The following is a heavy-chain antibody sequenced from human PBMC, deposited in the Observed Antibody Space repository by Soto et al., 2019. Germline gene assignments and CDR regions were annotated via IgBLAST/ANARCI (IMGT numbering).Heavy chain of an antibody. CDR2: FDPEDGET. CDR3: ATGKKILLLWFGEVDI. V-gene: IGHV1-24*01. D-gene: IGHD3-10*01. Sequence: ASVKVSCKVSGYTLTELSMHWVRQAPGKGLEWMGGFDPEDGETIYAQKFQGRVTMTEDTSTDTAYMELSSLRSEDTAVYYCATGKKILLLWFGEVDIWGQGTMVTVSS. J-gene: IGHJ3*02. CDR1: GYTLTELS.